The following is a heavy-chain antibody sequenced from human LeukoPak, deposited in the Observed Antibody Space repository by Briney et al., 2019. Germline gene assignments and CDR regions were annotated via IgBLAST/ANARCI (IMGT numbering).Heavy chain of an antibody. CDR2: INQDGRDK. CDR1: GFTFSSDW. V-gene: IGHV3-7*01. Sequence: GGSLRLSCAASGFTFSSDWMSWVRQAPGKGLEWVANINQDGRDKSYVDSVRGRFTISRDNARNSLYLQMNSLRAEDTAMYYCAGGAGYWGQGTLVTVSS. J-gene: IGHJ4*02. CDR3: AGGAGY.